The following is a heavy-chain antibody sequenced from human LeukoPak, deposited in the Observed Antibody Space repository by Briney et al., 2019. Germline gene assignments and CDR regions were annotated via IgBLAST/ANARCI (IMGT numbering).Heavy chain of an antibody. CDR2: ISYDGSNK. V-gene: IGHV3-30-3*01. J-gene: IGHJ4*02. CDR1: GFTFSSYA. D-gene: IGHD3-22*01. CDR3: ALPGYDSSGYYYFDY. Sequence: GGYLRLSCAASGFTFSSYAMHWVRQAPGKGLEGGAVISYDGSNKYYADSVKGRFTISRDNSKNTLYLQMNSLRAEDTAVYYCALPGYDSSGYYYFDYWGQGTLVTVSS.